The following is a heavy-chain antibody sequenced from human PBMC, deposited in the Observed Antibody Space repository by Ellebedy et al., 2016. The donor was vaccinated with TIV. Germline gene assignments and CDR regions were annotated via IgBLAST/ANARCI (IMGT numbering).Heavy chain of an antibody. Sequence: SETLSLXXIVSGDSINSFYWSWIRQPPGKGLEWIGYIYYSGTTKYNPSLESRVTISVDTSKNQFSLKLSSVTAADTAVYYCARVAVISSASFDYNWFDPWGHGTLVTVSS. CDR1: GDSINSFY. J-gene: IGHJ5*02. D-gene: IGHD2-2*01. V-gene: IGHV4-59*01. CDR3: ARVAVISSASFDYNWFDP. CDR2: IYYSGTT.